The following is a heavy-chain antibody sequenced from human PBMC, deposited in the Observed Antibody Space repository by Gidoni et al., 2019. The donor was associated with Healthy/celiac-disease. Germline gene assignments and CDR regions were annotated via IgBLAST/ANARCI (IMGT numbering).Heavy chain of an antibody. CDR2: INHSGST. D-gene: IGHD2-21*02. CDR1: GGSFSGYY. Sequence: QVQLQQWGAGLLKPSETLSLTCAVYGGSFSGYYWSWIRQPPGQGLEWIGEINHSGSTNYNPSLKSRVTISVDTSKNQFSLKLSSGTAADTAVYFCASRLPIGVVTAMRGGFGPWGQGTLVTVSS. V-gene: IGHV4-34*01. J-gene: IGHJ5*02. CDR3: ASRLPIGVVTAMRGGFGP.